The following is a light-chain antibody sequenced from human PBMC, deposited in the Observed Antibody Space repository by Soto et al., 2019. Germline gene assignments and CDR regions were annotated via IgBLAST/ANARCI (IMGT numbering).Light chain of an antibody. CDR3: TSYTLDNPKWA. CDR2: EVT. V-gene: IGLV2-14*01. Sequence: QSALTQPASVSGSPGQSITISCTGTSRDVGGYKFVSWLQQHPGKAPKLLIYEVTNRPSGVSDRFAGSRSGNTAFLTISGIQDEDEADYYCTSYTLDNPKWAFGGGTKLTVL. J-gene: IGLJ3*02. CDR1: SRDVGGYKF.